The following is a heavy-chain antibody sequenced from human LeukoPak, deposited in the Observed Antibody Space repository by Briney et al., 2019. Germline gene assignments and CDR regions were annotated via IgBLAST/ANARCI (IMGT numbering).Heavy chain of an antibody. D-gene: IGHD1-26*01. CDR3: AKDRTVGASYWYFDL. Sequence: GGSLRLSCAASGFTFSTYWMSWVRQAPGKGLEWVANIRGDGGKRNYVDSVKGRFTISRDNAKSSLYLHMNTLRAEDTAIYYCAKDRTVGASYWYFDLWGRGALVTVSS. CDR2: IRGDGGKR. V-gene: IGHV3-7*03. CDR1: GFTFSTYW. J-gene: IGHJ2*01.